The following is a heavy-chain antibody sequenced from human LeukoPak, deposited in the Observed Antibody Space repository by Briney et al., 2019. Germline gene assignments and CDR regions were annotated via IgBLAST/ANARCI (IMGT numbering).Heavy chain of an antibody. Sequence: AGGSLRLSCAASGFTFNSYGIHWVRQAPGKGLEWVADIWYDGSNKYYADSVKGRFTISRDNSKNTVSLQMTSLRAEDTAVYYCARAYSGFSSRGFDYWGQGTLVSVSS. CDR3: ARAYSGFSSRGFDY. J-gene: IGHJ4*02. D-gene: IGHD5-12*01. CDR2: IWYDGSNK. V-gene: IGHV3-33*01. CDR1: GFTFNSYG.